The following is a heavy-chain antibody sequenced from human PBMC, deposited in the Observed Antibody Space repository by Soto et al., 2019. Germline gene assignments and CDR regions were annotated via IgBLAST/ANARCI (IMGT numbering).Heavy chain of an antibody. CDR1: GGTFSSYA. Sequence: QVQLVQSGAEVKKPGSSVKVSCKASGGTFSSYAISWVRQAPGQGLEWMGGSIPIFGTANYAQKFQGRVTITADESTSTAYMELGSLRSEDTAVYYCAGGGQGIQLWLLGYWGQGTLVTVSS. J-gene: IGHJ4*02. V-gene: IGHV1-69*01. CDR3: AGGGQGIQLWLLGY. CDR2: SIPIFGTA. D-gene: IGHD5-18*01.